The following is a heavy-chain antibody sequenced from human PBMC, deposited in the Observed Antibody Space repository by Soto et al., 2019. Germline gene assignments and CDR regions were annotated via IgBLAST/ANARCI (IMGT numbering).Heavy chain of an antibody. Sequence: PVGSLRLSCAASGFTFSSYAMHWVRQAPGKGLEWVAVISYDGSNKYYADSVKGRFTISRDNSKNTLYLQMNSLRAEDTAVYYCARDLRSGTRYYYGMDVWGQGTTVTVSS. J-gene: IGHJ6*02. CDR1: GFTFSSYA. V-gene: IGHV3-30-3*01. CDR2: ISYDGSNK. CDR3: ARDLRSGTRYYYGMDV. D-gene: IGHD6-13*01.